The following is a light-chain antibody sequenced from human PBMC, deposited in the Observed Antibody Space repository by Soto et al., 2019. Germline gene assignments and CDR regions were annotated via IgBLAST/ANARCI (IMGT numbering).Light chain of an antibody. CDR2: GAS. CDR3: QQYGSSPPFT. V-gene: IGKV3-20*01. CDR1: QSIMKN. J-gene: IGKJ1*01. Sequence: IVLAQCPGTMTLSPGERATLSCRASQSIMKNVGWDQHKPGQAPRLLIYGASSRATGIPDRFGGSGSGTDFTLTISSLEPDDFAAYYCQQYGSSPPFTFGQ.